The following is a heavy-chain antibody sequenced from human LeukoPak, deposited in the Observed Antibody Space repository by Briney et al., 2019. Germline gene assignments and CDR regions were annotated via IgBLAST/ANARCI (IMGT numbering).Heavy chain of an antibody. CDR2: TVSEIDGGTT. CDR1: GFTFNYAW. CDR3: TTDEDWNYARKDV. Sequence: GGSLRLSCAASGFTFNYAWMSWVRQVPGKGLEWVGQTVSEIDGGTTDYATPVKGRFTISRDDSKSTLYLQMNSLKIEDTAVYYCTTDEDWNYARKDVWGQGATVTVSS. D-gene: IGHD1-7*01. V-gene: IGHV3-15*04. J-gene: IGHJ6*02.